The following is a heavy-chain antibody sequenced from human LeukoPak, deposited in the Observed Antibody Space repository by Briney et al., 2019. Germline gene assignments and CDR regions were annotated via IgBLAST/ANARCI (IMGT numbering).Heavy chain of an antibody. J-gene: IGHJ6*02. CDR3: ARHSREQVAHYYYYGMDV. CDR1: AYTFSTSW. Sequence: GESLKISCKGSAYTFSTSWIAWVRQMPGKGLEWMGIIFPLDSDTRYSPSFQGQVTISADKSISTAYLQWSSLKASDTAMYYCARHSREQVAHYYYYGMDVWGQGTTVTVSS. V-gene: IGHV5-51*01. CDR2: IFPLDSDT. D-gene: IGHD5-12*01.